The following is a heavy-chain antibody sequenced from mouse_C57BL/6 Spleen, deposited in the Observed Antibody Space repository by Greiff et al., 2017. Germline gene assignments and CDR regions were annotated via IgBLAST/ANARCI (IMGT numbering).Heavy chain of an antibody. Sequence: QVTLKECGPGILQSSQTLSLTCSFSGFSLSTSGMGVSWIRQPSGKGLEWLAHIYWDDDKRYNPSLKSRLTISKDTSRNQVFLKITSVDTADTATYYCAIYYDYDVFAYWGQGTLVTVSA. V-gene: IGHV8-12*01. CDR1: GFSLSTSGMG. J-gene: IGHJ3*01. D-gene: IGHD2-4*01. CDR3: AIYYDYDVFAY. CDR2: IYWDDDK.